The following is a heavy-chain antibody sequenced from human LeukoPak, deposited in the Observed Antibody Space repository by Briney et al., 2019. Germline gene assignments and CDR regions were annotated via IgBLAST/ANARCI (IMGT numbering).Heavy chain of an antibody. D-gene: IGHD3-3*01. J-gene: IGHJ3*02. V-gene: IGHV4-31*03. CDR3: ARDLSTYYDFWSGSTSRAFDI. Sequence: PSETLSLTCTVSGGSISSGGYYWSWIRQHPGKGLERIGYIYYSGSTYYNPSLKSRVTISVDTSKNQFSLKLSSVTAADTAVYYCARDLSTYYDFWSGSTSRAFDIWGQGTMVTVSS. CDR2: IYYSGST. CDR1: GGSISSGGYY.